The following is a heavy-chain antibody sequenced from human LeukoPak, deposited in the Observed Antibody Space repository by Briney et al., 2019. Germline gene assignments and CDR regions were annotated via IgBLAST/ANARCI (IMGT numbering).Heavy chain of an antibody. CDR2: INHSGST. CDR1: GVSFSGYY. V-gene: IGHV4-34*01. D-gene: IGHD6-19*01. J-gene: IGHJ4*02. Sequence: PSETLSLTCAVYGVSFSGYYWSWIRQPPGKGLEWIGEINHSGSTNYNPSLKGRVTISVDTSKNQFSLKLSSVTAADTAVYYCARGTSYSSGWYVFFRYYFDYWGQGTLVTVSS. CDR3: ARGTSYSSGWYVFFRYYFDY.